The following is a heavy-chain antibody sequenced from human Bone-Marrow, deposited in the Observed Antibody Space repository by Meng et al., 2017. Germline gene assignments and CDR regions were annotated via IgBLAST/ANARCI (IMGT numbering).Heavy chain of an antibody. CDR2: ISGSGGST. J-gene: IGHJ4*02. CDR3: VFDGSGSYYNTLDY. D-gene: IGHD3-10*01. Sequence: GGSLRLSCAASGFTFSSYAMSWVRQAPGKGLEWVSAISGSGGSTYYADSVKGRFTISRDNSKNTLYLQMNSLRAEDTAVYYCVFDGSGSYYNTLDYWGQGTLVTVSS. CDR1: GFTFSSYA. V-gene: IGHV3-23*01.